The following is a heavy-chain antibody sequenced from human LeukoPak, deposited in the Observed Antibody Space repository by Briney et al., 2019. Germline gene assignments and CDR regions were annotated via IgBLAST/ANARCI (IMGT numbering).Heavy chain of an antibody. D-gene: IGHD6-13*01. J-gene: IGHJ5*02. CDR1: GGSISSGGYY. CDR3: ARRTAAGPNWFDP. CDR2: IYYSGST. Sequence: SETLSLTCTVSGGSISSGGYYWSWIRQHPGKGLEWIGYIYYSGSTNYNPSLKSRVTISVDTSKNQFSLKLSSVTAADTAVYYCARRTAAGPNWFDPWGQGTLVTVSS. V-gene: IGHV4-31*03.